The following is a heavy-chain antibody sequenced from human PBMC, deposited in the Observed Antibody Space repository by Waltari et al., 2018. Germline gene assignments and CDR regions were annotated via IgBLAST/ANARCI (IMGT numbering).Heavy chain of an antibody. CDR3: ARRGDGSRSWSLDY. CDR1: GYTFTNYW. J-gene: IGHJ4*02. D-gene: IGHD3-10*01. Sequence: EVQLVQSGAGVKTPGESLKISCKVFGYTFTNYWIAWVRPMPGKSLGYVGIIHPGDSETRYNPAFQGQVIISVDRSLSTAFLQWTSVRASDTAMYYCARRGDGSRSWSLDYWGQGTLVTVSS. V-gene: IGHV5-51*01. CDR2: IHPGDSET.